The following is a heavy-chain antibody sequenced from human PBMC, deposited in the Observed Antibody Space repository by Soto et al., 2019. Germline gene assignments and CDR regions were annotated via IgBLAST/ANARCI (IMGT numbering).Heavy chain of an antibody. CDR1: GVSLSTSGVG. D-gene: IGHD3-22*01. CDR2: IYWNDDK. CDR3: ARHSRYYYDSSGFDY. V-gene: IGHV2-5*01. Sequence: QITLKESGPTLVKPTQTLTLTCTFSGVSLSTSGVGVGWIRQPPGKAREWLALIYWNDDKRYSPSLKSRLTSTKDTSKNQVVLTMTNMDPVDTATYYCARHSRYYYDSSGFDYWGQGTLVTVSS. J-gene: IGHJ4*02.